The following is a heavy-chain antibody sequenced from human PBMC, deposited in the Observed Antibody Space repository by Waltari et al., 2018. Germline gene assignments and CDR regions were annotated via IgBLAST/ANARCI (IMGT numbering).Heavy chain of an antibody. V-gene: IGHV3-23*01. Sequence: EVQLLESGGGLVQPGGSLRLSCVASGLNITDYGMSWVRQAPGKGLEWVSSISATGTRIYYADSVKGRFTISRDNSKNTIYVQMNSLSADDTAVYYCAKLWWGIYYYGMDVWGQGTAVTVS. CDR3: AKLWWGIYYYGMDV. J-gene: IGHJ6*02. CDR1: GLNITDYG. D-gene: IGHD2-15*01. CDR2: ISATGTRI.